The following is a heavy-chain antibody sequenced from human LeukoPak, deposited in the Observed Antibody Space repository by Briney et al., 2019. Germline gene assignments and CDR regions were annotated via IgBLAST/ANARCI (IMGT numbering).Heavy chain of an antibody. V-gene: IGHV3-23*01. CDR1: GFTFSNYA. CDR2: ISGSDGRT. J-gene: IGHJ4*02. Sequence: PGGSLRLSCAASGFTFSNYAMNWVRQAPGKGLEWVSAISGSDGRTYYADSVKGRFTITRDNSKSTLYLQMNSLRAEDTAVFYCAKDRVFRGAFFDYWGQGTLVTVSS. CDR3: AKDRVFRGAFFDY. D-gene: IGHD3-10*01.